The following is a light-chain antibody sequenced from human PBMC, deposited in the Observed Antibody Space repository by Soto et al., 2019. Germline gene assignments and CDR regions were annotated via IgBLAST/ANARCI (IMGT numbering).Light chain of an antibody. CDR1: TGTVTSGHY. V-gene: IGLV7-46*01. CDR3: LLLYRGNRRV. J-gene: IGLJ1*01. Sequence: QAVVTQEPSLTVSPGETVTLTCGSSTGTVTSGHYPYWFQQSPGQAPTTLIYDTNNKYSWTPDRFSGSLLGGKAALTLSGAEHEDEDYYYCLLLYRGNRRVFGTGTKVTVL. CDR2: DTN.